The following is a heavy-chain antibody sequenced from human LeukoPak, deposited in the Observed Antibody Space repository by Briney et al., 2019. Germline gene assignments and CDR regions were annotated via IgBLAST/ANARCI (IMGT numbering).Heavy chain of an antibody. CDR2: IYYSGST. J-gene: IGHJ4*02. D-gene: IGHD3-10*01. V-gene: IGHV4-31*03. CDR1: GGSISSGGYY. CDR3: ARGRRVYYGSGSPLDY. Sequence: PSETLSLTCTVSGGSISSGGYYWSWIRQHPGKGLEWIGYIYYSGSTYYNPSLKSRVTISVDTSKNQFSLKLSSVTAADTAVYYCARGRRVYYGSGSPLDYWGQGTLVTVSS.